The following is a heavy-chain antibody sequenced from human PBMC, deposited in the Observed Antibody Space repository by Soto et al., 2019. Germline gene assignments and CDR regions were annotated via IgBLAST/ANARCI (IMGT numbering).Heavy chain of an antibody. CDR1: GFTFSSYG. V-gene: IGHV3-33*01. CDR3: AREGCSGGSCYPIGE. CDR2: IWYDGSNK. J-gene: IGHJ4*02. Sequence: QVQLVESGGGMVQPGRSLRLSCAASGFTFSSYGMHWVRQAPGKGLEWVAVIWYDGSNKYYADSVKGRFTISRDNSKNTLYLQKNSLRAEDTAVYYCAREGCSGGSCYPIGEWGQGTLVTVSS. D-gene: IGHD2-15*01.